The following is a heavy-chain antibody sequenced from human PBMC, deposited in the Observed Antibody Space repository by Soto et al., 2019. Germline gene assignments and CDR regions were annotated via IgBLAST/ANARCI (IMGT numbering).Heavy chain of an antibody. CDR3: AKGRITMIVVVITDAFDI. CDR1: GFTFSSYA. V-gene: IGHV3-23*01. J-gene: IGHJ3*02. CDR2: ISGSGGST. D-gene: IGHD3-22*01. Sequence: GGSLRLSCAASGFTFSSYAMSWVRQAPGKGLEWVSAISGSGGSTYYADSVKGRFTISRDNSKNTLYLQMNSLRAEDTAVYYCAKGRITMIVVVITDAFDIWSQGTMVTVSS.